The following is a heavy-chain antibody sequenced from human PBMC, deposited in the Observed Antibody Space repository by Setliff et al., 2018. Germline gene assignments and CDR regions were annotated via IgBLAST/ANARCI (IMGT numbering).Heavy chain of an antibody. CDR3: AKSRRPVGTGYRGHFDY. CDR1: GFTFSHYW. V-gene: IGHV3-74*01. D-gene: IGHD3-9*01. Sequence: GESLKISCAASGFTFSHYWVYWVRQAPGKGLAWVSGIQSDGTIIDYTDSVKGRFTISRDNAKTTVYLQMNSLRAEDTAVYYCAKSRRPVGTGYRGHFDYWGQGTLVTVSS. J-gene: IGHJ4*02. CDR2: IQSDGTII.